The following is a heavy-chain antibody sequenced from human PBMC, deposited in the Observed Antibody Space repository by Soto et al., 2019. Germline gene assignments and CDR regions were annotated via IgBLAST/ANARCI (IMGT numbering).Heavy chain of an antibody. V-gene: IGHV3-21*01. CDR3: VREDGVVGASSAFDS. D-gene: IGHD1-26*01. CDR1: VFALTTYT. CDR2: INGRSNYK. Sequence: GWSLRLSCLASVFALTTYTMNWFRQAPGTGLEWVSSINGRSNYKYYSDSVKGRFTVSRDNAQNSLFLQMSRLGPEDTAVYYCVREDGVVGASSAFDSWGQGTLVTVSS. J-gene: IGHJ4*02.